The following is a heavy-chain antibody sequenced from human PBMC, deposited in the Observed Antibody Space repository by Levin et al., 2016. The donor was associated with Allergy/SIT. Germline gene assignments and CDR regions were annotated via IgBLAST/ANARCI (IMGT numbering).Heavy chain of an antibody. D-gene: IGHD3-3*01. V-gene: IGHV5-51*01. J-gene: IGHJ6*02. CDR3: ARLILEWTPVYYYGMDV. Sequence: VRQMPGKGLEWMGIIYPGDSDTRYSPSFQGQVTISADKSISTAYLQWSSLKASDTAMYYCARLILEWTPVYYYGMDVWGQGTTVTVSS. CDR2: IYPGDSDT.